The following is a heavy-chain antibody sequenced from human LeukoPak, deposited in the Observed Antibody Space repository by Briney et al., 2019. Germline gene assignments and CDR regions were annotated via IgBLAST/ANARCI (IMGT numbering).Heavy chain of an antibody. D-gene: IGHD2-15*01. J-gene: IGHJ6*02. CDR1: GFAFSSYE. Sequence: GRSLRLSCAASGFAFSSYEMNWVRQAPGKGLEWVANINQDGSGKYYVDSVKGRFTISRDNAKNSLYLQVNSLRAEDTAVYYCAKTLHYGMDVWGQGTTVTVSS. CDR2: INQDGSGK. V-gene: IGHV3-7*05. CDR3: AKTLHYGMDV.